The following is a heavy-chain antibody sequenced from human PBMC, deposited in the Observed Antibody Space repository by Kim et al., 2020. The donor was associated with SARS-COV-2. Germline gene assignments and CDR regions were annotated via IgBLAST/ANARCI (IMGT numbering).Heavy chain of an antibody. J-gene: IGHJ4*02. D-gene: IGHD6-13*01. CDR3: ARAAGYSSSWYGPPNDY. CDR1: GGTFSSYA. Sequence: SVKVSCKASGGTFSSYAISWVRQAPGQGLEWMGGIIPIFGTANYAQKFQGRVTITADKSTSKAYMELSSLRSEDTAVDYCARAAGYSSSWYGPPNDYWGQGTLVTVSS. CDR2: IIPIFGTA. V-gene: IGHV1-69*06.